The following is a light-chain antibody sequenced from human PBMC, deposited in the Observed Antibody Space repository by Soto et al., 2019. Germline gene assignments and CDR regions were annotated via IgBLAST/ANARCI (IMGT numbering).Light chain of an antibody. Sequence: EIVMTQSPATLSVSPGERATLSCRASQSVSSNLAWYQQKPGQAPRLLISGAHNRAPGIPDRFSGSESGTDFTLRISRLEPEDFAVYYCQQYGSSVTFGQGTKVDI. CDR3: QQYGSSVT. CDR2: GAH. CDR1: QSVSSN. J-gene: IGKJ1*01. V-gene: IGKV3-20*01.